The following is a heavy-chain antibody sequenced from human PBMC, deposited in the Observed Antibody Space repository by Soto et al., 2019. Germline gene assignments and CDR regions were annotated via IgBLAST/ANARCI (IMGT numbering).Heavy chain of an antibody. CDR1: GFTVSSNY. D-gene: IGHD1-26*01. J-gene: IGHJ6*02. V-gene: IGHV3-53*01. Sequence: EVQLVESGGGLIQPGGSLRLSCAASGFTVSSNYMSWVRQAPGKGLEWVSVIYSGGSTYYADSVKGRFTISRDNSKNTLYLQMNSLRAEDTAVYYCAIDLGGLYYYGMDFWGQGTTVTVSS. CDR3: AIDLGGLYYYGMDF. CDR2: IYSGGST.